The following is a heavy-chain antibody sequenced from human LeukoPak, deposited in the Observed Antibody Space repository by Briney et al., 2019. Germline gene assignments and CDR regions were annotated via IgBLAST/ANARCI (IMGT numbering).Heavy chain of an antibody. V-gene: IGHV4-39*01. CDR3: ARGLTMIVTYFDY. D-gene: IGHD3-22*01. CDR1: GGSISSSSYY. J-gene: IGHJ4*02. Sequence: KPSQTLSLTCTVSGGSISSSSYYWGWIRQPPGKGLEWIGSIYYSGSTYYNPSLKSRVTISVDTSKNQFSLKLSSVTAADTAVYYCARGLTMIVTYFDYWGQGTLVTVSS. CDR2: IYYSGST.